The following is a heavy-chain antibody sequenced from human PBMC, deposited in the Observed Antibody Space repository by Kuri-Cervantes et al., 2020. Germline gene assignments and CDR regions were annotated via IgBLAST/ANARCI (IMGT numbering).Heavy chain of an antibody. J-gene: IGHJ4*02. CDR1: GGTFSSYA. Sequence: SVKVSCKASGGTFSSYAISWVRQAPGQGLEWMGGIIPIFGTANYAQKFQGRVTITADESTSTAYMELSSLRSEDTAVYYCAGGIYYGSGSRKNRDFDYWGQGTLVTVSS. D-gene: IGHD3-10*01. CDR2: IIPIFGTA. V-gene: IGHV1-69*13. CDR3: AGGIYYGSGSRKNRDFDY.